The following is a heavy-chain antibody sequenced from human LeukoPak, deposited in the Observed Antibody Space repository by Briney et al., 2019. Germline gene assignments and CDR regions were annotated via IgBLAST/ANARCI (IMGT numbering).Heavy chain of an antibody. Sequence: ASVKVSCKASGYTFTSYDINWVRQATGQGLEWMGWMNPNIGYTGYAQMFQGRVTMTRNTSISTAYMELSTLSSDDTAIYYCARTFTGTYYYDGMDVWGQGTTVTVSS. J-gene: IGHJ6*02. CDR1: GYTFTSYD. V-gene: IGHV1-8*01. CDR3: ARTFTGTYYYDGMDV. CDR2: MNPNIGYT. D-gene: IGHD1-7*01.